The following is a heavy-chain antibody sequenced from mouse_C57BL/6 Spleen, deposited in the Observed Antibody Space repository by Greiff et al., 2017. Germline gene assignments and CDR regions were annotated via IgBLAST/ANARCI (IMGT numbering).Heavy chain of an antibody. CDR1: GYTFTSYW. CDR3: ARESITLYFDV. V-gene: IGHV1-55*01. D-gene: IGHD1-1*01. Sequence: QVQLQQPGAELVKPGASVKMSCTASGYTFTSYWITWVKQRPGQGLAWIGDIYPGSGCTNYTETFTSKATLTVDASSSTAYMQLSSLTSEDSAVYYCARESITLYFDVWGTGTTVTVSS. J-gene: IGHJ1*03. CDR2: IYPGSGCT.